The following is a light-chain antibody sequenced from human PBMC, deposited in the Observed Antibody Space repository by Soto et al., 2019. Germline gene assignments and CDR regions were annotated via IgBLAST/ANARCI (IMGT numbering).Light chain of an antibody. CDR2: GAS. V-gene: IGKV3-20*01. J-gene: IGKJ1*01. CDR3: PQYINVPWT. Sequence: EVVLTQSPGTLSLSPGERATLSCGASQSVGSSYLAWYQQKPGQAPRLLIYGASTRATGIPDRFSGSGSGTEYTLTISRLEPEDFVVYYCPQYINVPWTFGQGTKLDIK. CDR1: QSVGSSY.